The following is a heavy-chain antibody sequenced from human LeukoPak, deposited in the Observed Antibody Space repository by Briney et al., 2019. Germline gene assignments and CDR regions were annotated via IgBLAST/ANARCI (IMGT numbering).Heavy chain of an antibody. Sequence: SETLSLTCTVSGGSISSSSYYWGWIRQPPGKGLEWIGSIYYSGSTYYNPSLKSRVTISVDTSKNQFSLKLSSVTAADTAVYYCARDHLGDYGDYGGWFDPWGQGTLVTVSS. V-gene: IGHV4-39*02. J-gene: IGHJ5*02. D-gene: IGHD4-17*01. CDR2: IYYSGST. CDR1: GGSISSSSYY. CDR3: ARDHLGDYGDYGGWFDP.